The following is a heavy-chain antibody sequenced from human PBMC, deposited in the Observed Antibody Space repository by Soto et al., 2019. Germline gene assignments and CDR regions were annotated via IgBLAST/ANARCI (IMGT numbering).Heavy chain of an antibody. V-gene: IGHV1-58*01. D-gene: IGHD2-2*01. J-gene: IGHJ4*02. CDR3: AIKMPAIYYFGS. Sequence: GASVKVSCKASQFNLDTFGTPVVQGVRRARGKGLEWVGWVVVGSGLTNYAQQFQGKVTITWDMSTSTAYMELSSLRSEDTAVYYSAIKMPAIYYFGSWGQGTQVTVSS. CDR2: VVVGSGLT. CDR1: QFNLDTFGTPV.